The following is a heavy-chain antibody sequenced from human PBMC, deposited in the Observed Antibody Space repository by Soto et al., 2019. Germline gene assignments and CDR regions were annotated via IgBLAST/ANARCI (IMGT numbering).Heavy chain of an antibody. CDR2: IYYSGST. Sequence: SETLSLTCTVSGGSISSGGYYWSWIRQHPGKGLEWIGYIYYSGSTYYNPSLKSRVTISVDTSKNQFSLKLSSVTAADTAVYYCARGSSGSPLDYWGQGTLLTVSS. CDR1: GGSISSGGYY. CDR3: ARGSSGSPLDY. D-gene: IGHD3-22*01. V-gene: IGHV4-31*03. J-gene: IGHJ4*02.